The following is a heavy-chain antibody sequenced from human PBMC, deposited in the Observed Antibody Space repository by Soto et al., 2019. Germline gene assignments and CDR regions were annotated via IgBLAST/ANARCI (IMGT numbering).Heavy chain of an antibody. J-gene: IGHJ6*02. Sequence: QVQLVQSGAEVKKPGSSVKVSCKASGGTFSSYAISWVRQAPGQGLEWMGGIIPIFGTANYAQKFQGRVTITADESTSTAYMELSSLRSEDTAVYYCARVERIAAAGTPDYYYYGMDVWGQGTTVTVSS. CDR1: GGTFSSYA. CDR2: IIPIFGTA. V-gene: IGHV1-69*12. CDR3: ARVERIAAAGTPDYYYYGMDV. D-gene: IGHD6-13*01.